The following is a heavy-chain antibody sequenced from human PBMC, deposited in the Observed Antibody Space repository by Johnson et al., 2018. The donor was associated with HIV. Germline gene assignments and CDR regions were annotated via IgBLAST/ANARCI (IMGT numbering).Heavy chain of an antibody. D-gene: IGHD2-15*01. Sequence: VQLVESGGGLVQPGGSLKLSCAASGFTFSGYGMHWVRQAPGKGLEWVAFIRYDGSNEYYADSVTGRFTISRDNSKNTLYLQMNSLRAEDTAVYYCAKEGSSSPWAFDIWGQGTMVTVSS. CDR2: IRYDGSNE. CDR1: GFTFSGYG. J-gene: IGHJ3*02. CDR3: AKEGSSSPWAFDI. V-gene: IGHV3-30*02.